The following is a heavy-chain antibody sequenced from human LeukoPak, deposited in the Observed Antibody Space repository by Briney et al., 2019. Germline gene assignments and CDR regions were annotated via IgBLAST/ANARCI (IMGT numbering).Heavy chain of an antibody. D-gene: IGHD3-10*01. V-gene: IGHV3-49*04. CDR1: GFTFGDYA. CDR2: IRSKAYGGTT. CDR3: TRVNYYGSGSYYNVARYFDY. Sequence: GGSLRLSCTASGFTFGDYAMSWVRQAPGKGLEWVGFIRSKAYGGTTEYAASVKGRFTISGDDSKSIAYLQMNSLKTEDTAVYYCTRVNYYGSGSYYNVARYFDYWGQGTLVTVSS. J-gene: IGHJ4*02.